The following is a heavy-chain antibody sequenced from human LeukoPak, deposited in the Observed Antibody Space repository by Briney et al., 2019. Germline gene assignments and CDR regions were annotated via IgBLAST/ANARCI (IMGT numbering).Heavy chain of an antibody. Sequence: ASVTVSFKASGGTFTSYTISWVRQAPGQGLEWMGRIIPILGIANYAQKFQGRVTITADKSTSTAYMELSSLRSEDTAVYYCARADYGDYVMPYYYYGMDGWGQGTTVTVS. J-gene: IGHJ6*02. CDR3: ARADYGDYVMPYYYYGMDG. CDR2: IIPILGIA. V-gene: IGHV1-69*02. D-gene: IGHD4-17*01. CDR1: GGTFTSYT.